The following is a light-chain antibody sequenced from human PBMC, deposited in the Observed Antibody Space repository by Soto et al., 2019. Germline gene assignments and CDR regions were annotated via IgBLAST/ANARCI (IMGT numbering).Light chain of an antibody. CDR2: DTS. V-gene: IGLV7-46*01. CDR1: TGAVTSGHY. CDR3: LLSYSGASYV. J-gene: IGLJ1*01. Sequence: QAVLTQEPSLTVSPGGTVTLTGGSSTGAVTSGHYPYWFQQKPGQAPRTLIYDTSNKHSWTPARFSGSLLGGKAALTLSGAQPEDEAEYYCLLSYSGASYVFGTGTKLTVL.